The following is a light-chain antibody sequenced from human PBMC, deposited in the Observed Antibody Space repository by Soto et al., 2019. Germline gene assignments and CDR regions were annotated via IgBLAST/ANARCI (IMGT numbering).Light chain of an antibody. CDR3: QQYNTWPPIT. J-gene: IGKJ5*01. Sequence: EIVMTQAPATLSVSPFERVRLSCSSSQSVRSNLAWYQQKPGQDARLLMYGASTRATGLPARFSGSGSGTDFTLIISSLQSEDFAVYYCQQYNTWPPITFGQGTRLEI. CDR1: QSVRSN. V-gene: IGKV3-15*01. CDR2: GAS.